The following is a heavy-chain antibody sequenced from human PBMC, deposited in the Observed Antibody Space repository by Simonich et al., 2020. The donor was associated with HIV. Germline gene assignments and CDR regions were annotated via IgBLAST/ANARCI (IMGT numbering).Heavy chain of an antibody. CDR1: GGSLSGHY. CDR3: ARSPYYYDISGDLDY. V-gene: IGHV4-34*01. D-gene: IGHD3-22*01. J-gene: IGHJ4*02. CDR2: INHSENT. Sequence: QVQLQQWGAGLLKPSETLSLTCVVYGGSLSGHYWSWVRQPPGKGLEWIGEINHSENTNYNPALKTRVTISLDTSKNQFSLKLSSVTAADTAVYYWARSPYYYDISGDLDYWGQGTLVTVSS.